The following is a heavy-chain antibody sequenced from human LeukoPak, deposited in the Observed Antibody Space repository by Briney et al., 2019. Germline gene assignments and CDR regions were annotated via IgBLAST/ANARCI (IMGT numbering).Heavy chain of an antibody. J-gene: IGHJ4*02. D-gene: IGHD3-10*01. CDR1: GGSFSGYY. V-gene: IGHV4-34*01. Sequence: SETLSLTCAVYGGSFSGYYWSWIRQPPGKGLEWIGEINHSGRTNYNPSLKSRVTISVDTSKNQFSLKLSSVTAADTAVYYCARPMGYGSGSYYSYFDYWGQGTLVTVSS. CDR2: INHSGRT. CDR3: ARPMGYGSGSYYSYFDY.